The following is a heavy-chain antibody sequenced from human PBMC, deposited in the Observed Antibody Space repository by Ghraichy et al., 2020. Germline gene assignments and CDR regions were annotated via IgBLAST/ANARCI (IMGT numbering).Heavy chain of an antibody. J-gene: IGHJ1*01. V-gene: IGHV4-4*02. D-gene: IGHD6-19*01. CDR2: IYHSGST. Sequence: SETLSLTCAVSGGSISSSNWWSWVRQPPGKGLEWIGEIYHSGSTNYNPSLKSRVTISVDKSKNQFSLKLSSVTAADTAVYYCARALDTPGGYSSGWYRYFQHWGQGTLVTVSS. CDR1: GGSISSSNW. CDR3: ARALDTPGGYSSGWYRYFQH.